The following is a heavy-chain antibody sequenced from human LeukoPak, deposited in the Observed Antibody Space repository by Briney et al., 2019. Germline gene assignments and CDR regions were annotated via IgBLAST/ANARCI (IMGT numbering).Heavy chain of an antibody. Sequence: PSETLSLTCTGSGGSISSYYWSWIRQPPGKGLEWIGYIYYSGSTNYNPSLKSRVTISVDTSKNQFSLKLSSVTAADTAVYYCARSGLRYFDWLSRFDYWGQGTLVTVSS. CDR1: GGSISSYY. J-gene: IGHJ4*02. V-gene: IGHV4-59*12. CDR3: ARSGLRYFDWLSRFDY. D-gene: IGHD3-9*01. CDR2: IYYSGST.